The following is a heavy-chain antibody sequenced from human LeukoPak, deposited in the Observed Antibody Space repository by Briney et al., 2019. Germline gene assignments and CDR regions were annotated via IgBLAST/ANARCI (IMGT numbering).Heavy chain of an antibody. D-gene: IGHD3-10*01. CDR3: ARDLGAVLLWFGEPGGY. J-gene: IGHJ4*02. CDR2: ISAYNGNT. V-gene: IGHV1-18*01. CDR1: GYTFTSYG. Sequence: ASVKVSCKASGYTFTSYGISWVRQAPGQGLEWMGWISAYNGNTNYAQKLQGRVTMTTDTSTSTAYMELRSLRSDDTAVYYCARDLGAVLLWFGEPGGYWGQGTLVTVSS.